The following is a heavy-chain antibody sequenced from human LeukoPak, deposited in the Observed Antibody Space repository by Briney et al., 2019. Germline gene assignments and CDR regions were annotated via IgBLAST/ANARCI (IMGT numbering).Heavy chain of an antibody. J-gene: IGHJ2*01. CDR1: GFNFGDFY. CDR3: ARTIVGATVDWYFDL. D-gene: IGHD1-26*01. Sequence: GGSLRLSCAASGFNFGDFYMSWIRQAPGKGLEFIPYISDRGSSKDYVDSVRGQFTISRDNANNSLYLQMNTLRVEDTAIYYCARTIVGATVDWYFDLWGRGTPVTVSS. V-gene: IGHV3-11*04. CDR2: ISDRGSSK.